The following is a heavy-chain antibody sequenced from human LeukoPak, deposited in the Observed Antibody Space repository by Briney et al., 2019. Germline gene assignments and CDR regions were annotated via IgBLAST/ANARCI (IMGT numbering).Heavy chain of an antibody. CDR2: IYPGDSDT. Sequence: GESLKISCKGSGYSFTSYWIGWVRQMPGKGLEWMGIIYPGDSDTRYSPSFQGQVTISADKSISTAYLQWSSLKASDTAMYYCARGRYYGSGSYLKYGMDVWAKGPRSPSPQ. CDR1: GYSFTSYW. V-gene: IGHV5-51*01. CDR3: ARGRYYGSGSYLKYGMDV. J-gene: IGHJ6*04. D-gene: IGHD3-10*01.